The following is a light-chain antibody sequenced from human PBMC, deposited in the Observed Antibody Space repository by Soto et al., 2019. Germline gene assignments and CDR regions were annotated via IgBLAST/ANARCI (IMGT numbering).Light chain of an antibody. CDR2: KAS. V-gene: IGKV1-5*03. J-gene: IGKJ1*01. CDR3: QQYNTYSKT. CDR1: QSIGTL. Sequence: ILMTHSPSTLSASVLYRVTISFLASQSIGTLFAWYQQKPGKAPNLLIYKASSLDTGVPARFSGSGSGTEFTLTISSLQPDDFATYYCQQYNTYSKTFGQGTKVDIK.